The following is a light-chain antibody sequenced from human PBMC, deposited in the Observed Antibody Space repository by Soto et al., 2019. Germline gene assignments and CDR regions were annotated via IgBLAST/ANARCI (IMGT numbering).Light chain of an antibody. J-gene: IGKJ3*01. CDR2: GAT. CDR3: QQRSNWPS. V-gene: IGKV3D-20*02. CDR1: QSVNNKY. Sequence: EIVLTQSPGTLSLSPGERATISCRASQSVNNKYLAWYQQKVGQPPRLLIYGATNRARGIPDRFGGSGSGTDFTLTISSLEPEDFAVYYCQQRSNWPSFGPGTKVDIK.